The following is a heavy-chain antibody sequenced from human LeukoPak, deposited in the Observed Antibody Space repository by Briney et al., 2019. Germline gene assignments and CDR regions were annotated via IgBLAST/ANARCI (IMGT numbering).Heavy chain of an antibody. Sequence: GASVKVSCKASGYTFTGYYMHWVRQAPGQGLEWMGWINPNSGGTNYAQKFQGRVTMTRDTSISTAYMELSRLRSDDTAVYYCARDPQLPIVGATILDYWGQGTLVTVSS. CDR2: INPNSGGT. V-gene: IGHV1-2*02. CDR1: GYTFTGYY. CDR3: ARDPQLPIVGATILDY. D-gene: IGHD1-26*01. J-gene: IGHJ4*02.